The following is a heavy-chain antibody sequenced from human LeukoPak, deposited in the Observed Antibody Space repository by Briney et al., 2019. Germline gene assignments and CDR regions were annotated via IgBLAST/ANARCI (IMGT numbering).Heavy chain of an antibody. CDR3: ARGGLIVVVVAASPPFDY. J-gene: IGHJ4*02. V-gene: IGHV1-8*03. Sequence: ASVKVSCKASGYTFTSYDINWVRQATGQGLEWMGWMNPNSGNTGYAQKFQGRVTITRNTSISTAYMELSSLRSEDTAVYYCARGGLIVVVVAASPPFDYWGQGTLVTVSS. CDR1: GYTFTSYD. D-gene: IGHD2-15*01. CDR2: MNPNSGNT.